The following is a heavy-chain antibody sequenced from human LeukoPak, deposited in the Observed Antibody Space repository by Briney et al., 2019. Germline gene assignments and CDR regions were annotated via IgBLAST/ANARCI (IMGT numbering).Heavy chain of an antibody. CDR2: IYYSGST. J-gene: IGHJ4*02. V-gene: IGHV4-39*01. Sequence: PSETLSLTCTVSGGSISSSSYYWGWIRQPPGRGLEWIGSIYYSGSTYYNPSLKSRVTISVDTSKNQFSLKLSSVTAADTAVYYCASQAYYYDSSGYYYFDYWGQGTLVTVS. CDR3: ASQAYYYDSSGYYYFDY. D-gene: IGHD3-22*01. CDR1: GGSISSSSYY.